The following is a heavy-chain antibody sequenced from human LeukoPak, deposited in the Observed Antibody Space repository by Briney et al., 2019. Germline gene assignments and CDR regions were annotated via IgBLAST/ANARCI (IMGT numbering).Heavy chain of an antibody. Sequence: GASVKVSCKASGYTFTGYYMHWVRQAPGQGLEWMGWINPNSGGTNYAQKFQGRVTMTRDTSISTVYMKLSRLRSDDTAVYYCARGGYGGNVIRDYMDVWGKGTTVTVSS. J-gene: IGHJ6*03. CDR2: INPNSGGT. D-gene: IGHD4-23*01. CDR1: GYTFTGYY. V-gene: IGHV1-2*02. CDR3: ARGGYGGNVIRDYMDV.